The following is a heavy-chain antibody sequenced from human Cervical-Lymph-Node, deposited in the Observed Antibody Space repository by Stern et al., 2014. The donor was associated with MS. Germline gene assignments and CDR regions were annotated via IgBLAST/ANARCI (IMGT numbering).Heavy chain of an antibody. CDR2: IKTKTDGGTI. CDR1: GFTFSNAW. Sequence: EVQLVESGGGLVKPGGSLRLSCAASGFTFSNAWMSWVRQAPGKGLERVGRIKTKTDGGTIDYAAPVKGRFTISRDDSKNTLYLQMNSLKTEDTGVYFCTTDWGSGWQWGQGTLVTVSS. CDR3: TTDWGSGWQ. V-gene: IGHV3-15*01. D-gene: IGHD6-19*01. J-gene: IGHJ4*02.